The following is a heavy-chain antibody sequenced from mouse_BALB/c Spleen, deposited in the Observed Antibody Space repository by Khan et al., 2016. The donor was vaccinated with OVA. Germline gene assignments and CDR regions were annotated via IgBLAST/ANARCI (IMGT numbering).Heavy chain of an antibody. V-gene: IGHV1S137*01. J-gene: IGHJ3*01. CDR3: TRGGGGNRFAY. CDR1: GYTFTDFT. CDR2: ISTYYGHA. Sequence: VQLQESGAELVRPGVSVKISCKGSGYTFTDFTMHGVKQSHAMSLEWIGVISTYYGHATYNQKFKDKATMTVDKSSSTAYMELARLTSGDSAIYYCTRGGGGNRFAYWGQGTLVTVSA.